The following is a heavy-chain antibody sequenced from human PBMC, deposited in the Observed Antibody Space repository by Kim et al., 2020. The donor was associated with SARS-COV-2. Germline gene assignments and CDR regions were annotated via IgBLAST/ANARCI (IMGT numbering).Heavy chain of an antibody. V-gene: IGHV3-23*01. CDR2: ISDSGFRT. Sequence: LSLTCAASGFTFRGYAMSWARQAPGKGLEWVSTISDSGFRTHYADSVKGRFTISRDNSKSTLFLQMNSLRAEDTAVYYCDASDYWGQGSLVTVSS. J-gene: IGHJ4*02. CDR1: GFTFRGYA. CDR3: DASDY.